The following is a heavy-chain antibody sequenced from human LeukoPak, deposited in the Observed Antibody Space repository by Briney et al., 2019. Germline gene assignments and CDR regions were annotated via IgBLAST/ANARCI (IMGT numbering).Heavy chain of an antibody. V-gene: IGHV3-11*03. D-gene: IGHD2-15*01. J-gene: IGHJ6*02. CDR3: ARSCSGGSCYGNYYHGMDV. CDR1: RFTFSDYY. CDR2: ISPSGTYT. Sequence: AGSLRLSCTASRFTFSDYYMSWIRQAPGMGLEWVSYISPSGTYTNYAGSVKGRFTISRDNAKNSLYLQMNSLRAEDTAVYYCARSCSGGSCYGNYYHGMDVWGQGTTVTVSS.